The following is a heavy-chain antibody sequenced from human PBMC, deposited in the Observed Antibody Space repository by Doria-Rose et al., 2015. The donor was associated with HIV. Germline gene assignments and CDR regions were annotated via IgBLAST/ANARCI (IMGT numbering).Heavy chain of an antibody. J-gene: IGHJ4*02. CDR1: GVSLSSPGMG. CDR3: ARIKSSRWSHKSYFDF. Sequence: QITLKESGPVLVKPTETLTLTCTVSGVSLSSPGMGVSWIRQPPGKALEWLANIFSDDERSYKTSLKSRLTISRGTSKSQVVRTMTDMDPVDTATYYCARIKSSRWSHKSYFDFWGQGTLVIVSA. V-gene: IGHV2-26*01. CDR2: IFSDDER. D-gene: IGHD6-13*01.